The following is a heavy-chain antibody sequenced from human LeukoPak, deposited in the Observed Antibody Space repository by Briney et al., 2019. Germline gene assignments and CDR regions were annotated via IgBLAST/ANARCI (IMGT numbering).Heavy chain of an antibody. V-gene: IGHV4-61*08. CDR2: IYYSGST. J-gene: IGHJ4*02. CDR1: SGSITSGAYS. Sequence: PSETLSLTCAVSSGSITSGAYSWNWIRQPPGKGLEWIGYIYYSGSTNYNPSLESRVTISVDTSKNQLSLKLSSVTAADTAVYYCARRMGQLLPFDYWGQGTLVTVSS. CDR3: ARRMGQLLPFDY. D-gene: IGHD1-26*01.